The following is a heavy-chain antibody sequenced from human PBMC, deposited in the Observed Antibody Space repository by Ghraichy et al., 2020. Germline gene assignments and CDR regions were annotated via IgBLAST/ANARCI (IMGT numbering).Heavy chain of an antibody. V-gene: IGHV4-59*01. D-gene: IGHD5-18*01. J-gene: IGHJ4*02. CDR2: IYYSGST. CDR3: ARLRGYSYGFDY. CDR1: GGSISSYY. Sequence: SETLSLTCTVSGGSISSYYWSWIRQPPGKGLEWIGYIYYSGSTNYNPSLKSRVTISVDTSKNQFSLKLSSVTAADTAVYYCARLRGYSYGFDYWGQGTLVTVSS.